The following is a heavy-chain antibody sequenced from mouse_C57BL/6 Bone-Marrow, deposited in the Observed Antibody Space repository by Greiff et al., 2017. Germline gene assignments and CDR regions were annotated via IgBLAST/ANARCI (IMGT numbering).Heavy chain of an antibody. CDR3: ARGDYDGYFLLYAMDY. J-gene: IGHJ4*01. CDR1: GYSITSGYY. CDR2: ITYDGSN. V-gene: IGHV3-6*01. D-gene: IGHD2-3*01. Sequence: EVKLVESGPGLVKPSQSLSLTCSVTGYSITSGYYWNWIRQFPGNKLEWMGYITYDGSNNYNPSLKNRISITRDTSKNQFFLKLNSVTPEDTATYYCARGDYDGYFLLYAMDYWGQGTSVTVSS.